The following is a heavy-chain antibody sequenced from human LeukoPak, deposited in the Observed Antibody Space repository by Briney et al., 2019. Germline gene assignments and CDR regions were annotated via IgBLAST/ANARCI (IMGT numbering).Heavy chain of an antibody. CDR3: ARLNYYSFDY. J-gene: IGHJ4*02. V-gene: IGHV3-7*03. D-gene: IGHD3-10*01. CDR2: IKQGGSEK. Sequence: GGSLRLSCAASGSTFSPYWMSWVRQAPGKGLEWVANIKQGGSEKYYVDSVKGRFTISRDDAKNSLSLQMDSLRAEDTAFYYCARLNYYSFDYWGQGTLVTVSS. CDR1: GSTFSPYW.